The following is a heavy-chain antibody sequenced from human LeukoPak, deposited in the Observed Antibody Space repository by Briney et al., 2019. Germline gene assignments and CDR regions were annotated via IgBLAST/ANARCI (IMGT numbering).Heavy chain of an antibody. CDR2: VYYSGST. CDR3: ARSQLRFLEWLSLTENWFDP. V-gene: IGHV4-39*07. CDR1: GGSISSSSYY. Sequence: SETLSLTCTVSGGSISSSSYYWGWIRQPPGKGLEWIGSVYYSGSTYYNPSLKSRVTISVDTSKNQFSLKLSSVTAADTAVYYCARSQLRFLEWLSLTENWFDPWGQGTLVTVSS. D-gene: IGHD3-3*01. J-gene: IGHJ5*02.